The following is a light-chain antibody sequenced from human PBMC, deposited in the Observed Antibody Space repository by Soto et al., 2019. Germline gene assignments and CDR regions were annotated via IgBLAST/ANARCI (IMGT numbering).Light chain of an antibody. J-gene: IGKJ1*01. CDR2: DAS. Sequence: DIPMTQSASTLSASVGDRVTITCRASQSISSWLAWYHQKPGKAPKLLIYDASRLESGVPSRFSGSGSRTEFTLPISSLQPDDFATYYCQQYNIYPGGVFGQGTKVEIK. V-gene: IGKV1-5*01. CDR3: QQYNIYPGGV. CDR1: QSISSW.